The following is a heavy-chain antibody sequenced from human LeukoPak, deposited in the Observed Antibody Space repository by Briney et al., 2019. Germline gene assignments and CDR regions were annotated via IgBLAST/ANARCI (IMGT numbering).Heavy chain of an antibody. CDR3: ARDSVGNDY. D-gene: IGHD6-13*01. CDR2: IKQDGSEK. Sequence: GGSLRLSCAASGFTFSTYWMSWVRQAPGKGLEWVANIKQDGSEKYYIDSVKGRFTISRDNAKNSLYLQMNSLRAEDTAMYYCARDSVGNDYWGQGTLVTVSS. V-gene: IGHV3-7*01. CDR1: GFTFSTYW. J-gene: IGHJ4*02.